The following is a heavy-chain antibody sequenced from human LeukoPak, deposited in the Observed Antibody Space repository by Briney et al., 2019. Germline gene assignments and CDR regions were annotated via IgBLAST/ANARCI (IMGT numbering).Heavy chain of an antibody. V-gene: IGHV1-18*01. D-gene: IGHD3-22*01. CDR2: ISAYNGNT. J-gene: IGHJ3*02. CDR3: ARRLYYYDSSGYYYVGAFDI. Sequence: ASVKVSCKASGYTFTSYGISWVRQAPGQGLEWMGWISAYNGNTNYAQKLQGRVTMTTDTSTSTANMELRSLRSDDTAVYYCARRLYYYDSSGYYYVGAFDIWGQGTMVTVSS. CDR1: GYTFTSYG.